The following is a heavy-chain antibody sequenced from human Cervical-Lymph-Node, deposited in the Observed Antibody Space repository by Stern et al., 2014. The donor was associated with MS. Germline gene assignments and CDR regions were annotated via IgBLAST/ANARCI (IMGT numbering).Heavy chain of an antibody. J-gene: IGHJ5*02. CDR3: ARHPDGWFDP. CDR2: IYYRGTP. Sequence: QVQLQESGPGLVKPSETLSLTCTVSGGSISSSSYYWGWIRQPPGKGLEWSGSIYYRGTPYYTPPPKSRVTISVDTSKTHFSLKLSSVTAADTAVYYCARHPDGWFDPWGQGTLVTVSS. CDR1: GGSISSSSYY. V-gene: IGHV4-39*01.